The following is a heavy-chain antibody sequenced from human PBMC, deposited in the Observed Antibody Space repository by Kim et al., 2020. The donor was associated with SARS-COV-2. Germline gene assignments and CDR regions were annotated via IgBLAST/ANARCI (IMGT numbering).Heavy chain of an antibody. CDR1: GYSFTSYW. J-gene: IGHJ6*02. V-gene: IGHV5-10-1*01. CDR2: IDPSDSYT. Sequence: GESLKISCKGSGYSFTSYWISWVRQMPGKGLEWMGRIDPSDSYTNYSPSFQGHVTISADKPISTAYLQSSSLKASDTAMYYCARLPGIAVAGTGYYYGMDVWGQGTTVTVSS. D-gene: IGHD6-19*01. CDR3: ARLPGIAVAGTGYYYGMDV.